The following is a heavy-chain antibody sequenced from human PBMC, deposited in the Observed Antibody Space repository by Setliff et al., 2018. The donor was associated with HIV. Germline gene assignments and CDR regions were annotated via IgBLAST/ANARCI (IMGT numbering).Heavy chain of an antibody. V-gene: IGHV1-2*06. Sequence: ASVKVSCKTSGYTFTDYYIYWVQQAPGKGLEWMGRIDPEDDETKYAEKFQGRVTMTRDTSISTAYMELSSLRSEDTAVYFCARARGTKDFDYWGQGTLVTVSS. CDR1: GYTFTDYY. J-gene: IGHJ4*02. CDR3: ARARGTKDFDY. CDR2: IDPEDDET. D-gene: IGHD1-7*01.